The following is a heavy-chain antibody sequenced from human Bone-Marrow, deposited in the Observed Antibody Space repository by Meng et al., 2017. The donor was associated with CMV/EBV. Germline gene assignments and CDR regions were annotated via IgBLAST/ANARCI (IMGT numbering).Heavy chain of an antibody. Sequence: GESLKISCAASGFTFSSHEMNWVRQAPGKGLEWVSYISSSGITIHYADSVKGRFTISRDNAKNSLYLQMNSLRAEDTAVYYCARDFWSGYYWVTFDSWGQGTMVTVSS. CDR1: GFTFSSHE. CDR3: ARDFWSGYYWVTFDS. V-gene: IGHV3-48*03. CDR2: ISSSGITI. J-gene: IGHJ3*02. D-gene: IGHD3-3*01.